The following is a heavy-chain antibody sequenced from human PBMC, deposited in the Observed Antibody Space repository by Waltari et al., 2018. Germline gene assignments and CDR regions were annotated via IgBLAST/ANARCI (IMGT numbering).Heavy chain of an antibody. CDR3: ARCSTVTSIYWYFDL. D-gene: IGHD4-17*01. Sequence: QVQLQESGPRLVKPWETLSLTCTVSGGSMTTSYWSWFRQAAGKGPEWIGRIYTTGDHKYNPSPKGRVIMSIDTSKNQFSLSLNSVTAADTAVYYCARCSTVTSIYWYFDLWGRGALVTVSS. CDR1: GGSMTTSY. J-gene: IGHJ2*01. V-gene: IGHV4-4*07. CDR2: IYTTGDH.